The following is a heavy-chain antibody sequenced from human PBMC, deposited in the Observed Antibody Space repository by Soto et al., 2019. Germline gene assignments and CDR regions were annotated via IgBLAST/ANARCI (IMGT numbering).Heavy chain of an antibody. D-gene: IGHD1-26*01. CDR1: GYTFTSYG. CDR3: ARVGGADPPDY. Sequence: QVQLVQSGAEVKKPGASVRVSCKASGYTFTSYGISWVRQAPGQGLEWMGWISAYNGNTNYPQKLQGRVTMTTDTSTSTACMDLRSLRSDDTAVYYCARVGGADPPDYWGQGTLVTVSS. J-gene: IGHJ4*02. V-gene: IGHV1-18*04. CDR2: ISAYNGNT.